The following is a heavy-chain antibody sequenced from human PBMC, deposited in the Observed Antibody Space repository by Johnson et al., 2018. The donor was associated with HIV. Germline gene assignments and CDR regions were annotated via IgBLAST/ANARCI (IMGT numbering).Heavy chain of an antibody. J-gene: IGHJ3*01. CDR3: AKSTQANIFRESGPYGAFDV. V-gene: IGHV3-30*02. CDR1: GFTFSNFG. D-gene: IGHD3-10*01. Sequence: QVQLVESGGGVVQPGGSLRLSCRASGFTFSNFGMHWVRQAPGKGLEWVAFMRYDGRDRYYVDSVKGRFTISRDNAKNTLYLQMNSLRVEDTAVYYCAKSTQANIFRESGPYGAFDVWGQGTMVTVSS. CDR2: MRYDGRDR.